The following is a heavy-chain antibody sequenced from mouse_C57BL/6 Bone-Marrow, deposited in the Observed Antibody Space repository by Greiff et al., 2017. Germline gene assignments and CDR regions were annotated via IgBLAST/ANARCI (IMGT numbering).Heavy chain of an antibody. CDR1: GFTFSSYA. CDR3: ARDDVSVDY. V-gene: IGHV5-4*01. CDR2: ISDGGSYT. Sequence: EVKLEESGGGLVKPGGSLKLSCAASGFTFSSYAMSWVRQTPEKRLEWVATISDGGSYTYYPDNVKGRFTISRDNAKNNLYLQMSHLKSEDTAVYYCARDDVSVDYWGQGTTLTVSS. J-gene: IGHJ2*01. D-gene: IGHD1-3*01.